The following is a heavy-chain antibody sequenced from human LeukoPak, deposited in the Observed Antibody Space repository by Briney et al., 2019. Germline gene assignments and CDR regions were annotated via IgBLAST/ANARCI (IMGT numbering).Heavy chain of an antibody. J-gene: IGHJ4*02. V-gene: IGHV3-30*02. CDR1: GFTFSSYG. Sequence: GGSLRLSCAASGFTFSSYGMHWVRQAPGKGLEWVAFIRYDGSNKYYADSVKGRFTISRDNAKNSLYLQMNSLRAEDTAIYYCARDRDCSSWGQGTLVTVSS. CDR3: ARDRDCSS. CDR2: IRYDGSNK. D-gene: IGHD6-13*01.